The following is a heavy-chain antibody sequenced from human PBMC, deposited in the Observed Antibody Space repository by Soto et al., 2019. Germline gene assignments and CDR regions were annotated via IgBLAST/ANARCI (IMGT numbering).Heavy chain of an antibody. CDR3: ARDPSLQHRSSSHFDY. CDR1: EFTFSSYG. V-gene: IGHV3-33*01. J-gene: IGHJ4*02. D-gene: IGHD6-6*01. CDR2: IWYDGSNK. Sequence: QVQLVESGGGVVQPGRSLRLSCAASEFTFSSYGMHWVRQAPGKGLEWVAVIWYDGSNKYYADSVKGRFTISRDNSKNTLYLQMNSLRAEDTAVYYCARDPSLQHRSSSHFDYWGQGTLVTVSS.